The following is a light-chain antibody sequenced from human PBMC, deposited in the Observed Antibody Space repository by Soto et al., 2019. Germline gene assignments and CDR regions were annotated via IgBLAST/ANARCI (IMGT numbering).Light chain of an antibody. CDR2: GAS. CDR3: QQYGSSPWT. V-gene: IGKV3-20*01. J-gene: IGKJ1*01. CDR1: QSVSSSY. Sequence: EVVLNKSPGTLSLSPGERATLSCRASQSVSSSYLAWYQQKPGQAPRLLIYGASSRATGIPDRFSGSGSGTDFTLTISRLEPEDFAVYYCQQYGSSPWTFGQVAKVDIK.